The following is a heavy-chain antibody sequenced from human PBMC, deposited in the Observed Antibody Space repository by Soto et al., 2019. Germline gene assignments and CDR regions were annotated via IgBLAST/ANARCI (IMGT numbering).Heavy chain of an antibody. J-gene: IGHJ5*02. CDR3: ARDYNWFDP. V-gene: IGHV1-69*08. CDR2: IIPILGIA. CDR1: GGTFSSYT. Sequence: QVQLVQSGAEVKKPGSSVKVSCKASGGTFSSYTISWVRQAPGQGREWMGRIIPILGIANYAQKLQGRVKITADKSTSTAYMELSSLRSEDTAVYYCARDYNWFDPWGQGTLVTVSS.